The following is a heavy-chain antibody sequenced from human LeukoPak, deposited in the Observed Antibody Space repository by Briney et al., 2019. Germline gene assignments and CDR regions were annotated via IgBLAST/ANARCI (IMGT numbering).Heavy chain of an antibody. CDR2: ISSSGSTI. CDR1: GFTFSSYE. V-gene: IGHV3-48*03. Sequence: GGSLRLSCAASGFTFSSYEMNWVRQAPGKGLEWVSYISSSGSTIYYADSVKGRFTISRDNAKNSLYLQMNSLRAEDTAVYYCASWGAVAHMYYYYYMDVWGKGTTVTVSS. D-gene: IGHD1-26*01. J-gene: IGHJ6*03. CDR3: ASWGAVAHMYYYYYMDV.